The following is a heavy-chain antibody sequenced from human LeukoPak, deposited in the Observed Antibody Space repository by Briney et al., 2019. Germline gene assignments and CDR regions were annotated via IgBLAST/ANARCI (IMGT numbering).Heavy chain of an antibody. J-gene: IGHJ6*02. Sequence: GGSLRLSCAASGFTFSDYYMSWIRQAPGKGLEWVSYISSSGSTIYYADSVKGRFTISRDNAKNSLYLQMNSLRAEDTAVYYCARAELGYCSSTSCHLPYYYGMDVWGQGTTVTVSS. V-gene: IGHV3-11*01. CDR2: ISSSGSTI. CDR3: ARAELGYCSSTSCHLPYYYGMDV. D-gene: IGHD2-2*01. CDR1: GFTFSDYY.